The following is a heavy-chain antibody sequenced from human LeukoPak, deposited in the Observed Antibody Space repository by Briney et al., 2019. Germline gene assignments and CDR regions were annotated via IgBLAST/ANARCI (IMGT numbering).Heavy chain of an antibody. CDR3: SCGDYAYFDY. V-gene: IGHV4-59*12. CDR1: GGSISSYY. CDR2: IYYSGST. D-gene: IGHD4-17*01. J-gene: IGHJ4*02. Sequence: SETLSLTCTVSGGSISSYYWSWLRQPPGKGLEWIGYIYYSGSTNYNPSLKSRVTISIDKSKNQFSLKLSSVTAADTAVYYCSCGDYAYFDYWGQGTLVTVSS.